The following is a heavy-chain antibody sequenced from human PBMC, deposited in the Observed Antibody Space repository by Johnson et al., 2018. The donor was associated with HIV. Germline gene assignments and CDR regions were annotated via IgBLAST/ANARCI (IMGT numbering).Heavy chain of an antibody. CDR2: ISYDGSNK. J-gene: IGHJ3*02. Sequence: QVQLVESGGGVVQPGRSLRLSCAASGFTFSSYGMHWVRQAPGKGLEWVAVISYDGSNKYYAASVKGRFTISRDNSKNTLYLQMNSLSAEDTAVYYCAKISEQWLLLEGDAFDIWGQGTMVTVSS. CDR3: AKISEQWLLLEGDAFDI. CDR1: GFTFSSYG. D-gene: IGHD6-19*01. V-gene: IGHV3-30*18.